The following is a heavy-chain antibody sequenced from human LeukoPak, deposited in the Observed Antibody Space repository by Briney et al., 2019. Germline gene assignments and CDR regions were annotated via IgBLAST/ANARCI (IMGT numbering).Heavy chain of an antibody. J-gene: IGHJ4*02. CDR2: ISSSSAYI. V-gene: IGHV3-21*04. Sequence: PGGSLRLSCAASGFTFSTYSMNWVRQAPGKGLERVSSISSSSAYIYYADSVKGRFTISRDNSKNTLYLQMNSLRAEDTAVYYCANKGEYSSSADYWGQGTLVTVSS. CDR3: ANKGEYSSSADY. D-gene: IGHD5-18*01. CDR1: GFTFSTYS.